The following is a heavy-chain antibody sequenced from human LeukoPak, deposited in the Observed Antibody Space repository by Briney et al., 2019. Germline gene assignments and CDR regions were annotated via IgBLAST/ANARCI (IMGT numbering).Heavy chain of an antibody. CDR1: SGSIRSQH. CDR3: TKDRNGGDHYYMDV. J-gene: IGHJ6*03. V-gene: IGHV4-59*11. D-gene: IGHD3-16*01. Sequence: SETLSLTCTVSSGSIRSQHWSWIRQPPGKGLEWIGFISYSGTTYYNPSLESRVIISRDTSRNRFSLKLSSVTAADTAVYYCTKDRNGGDHYYMDVWGKGTTVTVSS. CDR2: ISYSGTT.